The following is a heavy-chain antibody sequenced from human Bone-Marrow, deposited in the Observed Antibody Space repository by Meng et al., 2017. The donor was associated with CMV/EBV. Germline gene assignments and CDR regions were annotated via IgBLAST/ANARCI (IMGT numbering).Heavy chain of an antibody. D-gene: IGHD1-26*01. CDR2: ISWDGGST. V-gene: IGHV3-43*01. CDR1: GFTFDDYT. Sequence: GESLKISCAASGFTFDDYTMHWVRQAPGKGLEWVSLISWDGGSTYYADSVKGRFTTSRDNSKNSLYLQMNSLRTEDTALYYCVGSKDYYYYGMDVWGQGTTVTVSS. J-gene: IGHJ6*02. CDR3: VGSKDYYYYGMDV.